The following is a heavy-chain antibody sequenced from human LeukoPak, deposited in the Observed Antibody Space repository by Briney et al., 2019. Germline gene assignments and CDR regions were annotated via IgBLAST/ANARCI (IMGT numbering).Heavy chain of an antibody. Sequence: GRSLRLSCAASGFTFSSYAMHWVRQAPGKGLEWVAVISYDGSNKYYADSVKGRFTISRDNSKNTLYLQMNSLRAEDTAVYYCARDLTHGSGSSYNEDYWGQGTLVIVSS. J-gene: IGHJ4*02. CDR2: ISYDGSNK. D-gene: IGHD3-10*01. V-gene: IGHV3-30-3*01. CDR3: ARDLTHGSGSSYNEDY. CDR1: GFTFSSYA.